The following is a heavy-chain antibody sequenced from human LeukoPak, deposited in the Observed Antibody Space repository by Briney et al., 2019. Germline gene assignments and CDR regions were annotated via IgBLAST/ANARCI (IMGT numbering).Heavy chain of an antibody. Sequence: GGSLRLSCAASGFTFSSYEMYWVRQAPGKGLEWVSYISTSGSTIYYADSVKGRFTISRDNAKNSLYLQMNSLRAEDTAVYYCARSGIYYDYWGQGTLVTVSS. CDR2: ISTSGSTI. CDR1: GFTFSSYE. D-gene: IGHD1-26*01. J-gene: IGHJ4*02. CDR3: ARSGIYYDY. V-gene: IGHV3-48*03.